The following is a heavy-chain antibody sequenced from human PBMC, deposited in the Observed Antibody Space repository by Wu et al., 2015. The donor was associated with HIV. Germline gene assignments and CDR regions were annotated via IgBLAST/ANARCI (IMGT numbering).Heavy chain of an antibody. CDR1: GYTFTGHY. Sequence: QVQLVQSGAEVKKPGASVKVSCKASGYTFTGHYMHWVRQAPGQGLEWMGWINPNSGGTNYVQKFQGRVTMTRDTSISTAYMELSSLRSEDTAVYYCARLAGYCTTCGYFQHWGQGTLVTVSS. CDR2: INPNSGGT. J-gene: IGHJ1*01. CDR3: ARLAGYCTTCGYFQH. V-gene: IGHV1-2*02. D-gene: IGHD2-8*01.